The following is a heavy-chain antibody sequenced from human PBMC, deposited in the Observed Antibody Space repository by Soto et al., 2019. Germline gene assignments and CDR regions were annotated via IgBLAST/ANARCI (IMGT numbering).Heavy chain of an antibody. CDR2: ISGSGGST. Sequence: EVQLLESGGGLVQPGGSLRLSCAASGFTFSSYAMSWVRQAPGKGLGWVSGISGSGGSTYYADSVKGRFTISRDNSKNTLNLQMNSMIVEDTAVYYCATALNVTGTSPPADYWGQGTLVTVSS. V-gene: IGHV3-23*01. CDR1: GFTFSSYA. D-gene: IGHD6-19*01. J-gene: IGHJ4*02. CDR3: ATALNVTGTSPPADY.